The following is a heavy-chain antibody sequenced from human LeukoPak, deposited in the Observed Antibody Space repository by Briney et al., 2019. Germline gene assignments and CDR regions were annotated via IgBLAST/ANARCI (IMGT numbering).Heavy chain of an antibody. CDR1: GFPFSSHW. D-gene: IGHD6-19*01. Sequence: GGSLRLSCAASGFPFSSHWLSWFRQSPGKGLEWVAHINQDGSEKYYVDSVKGRFIISRDNARNSQYLQMNSLRAEDTAVYYCASGGGWVFNNWGQGTLVTVSS. CDR2: INQDGSEK. V-gene: IGHV3-7*01. CDR3: ASGGGWVFNN. J-gene: IGHJ4*02.